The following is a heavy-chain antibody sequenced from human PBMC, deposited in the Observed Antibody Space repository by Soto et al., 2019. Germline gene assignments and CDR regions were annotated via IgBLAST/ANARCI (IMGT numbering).Heavy chain of an antibody. CDR3: ARDVGYCSSTSCYTGGFDY. V-gene: IGHV3-48*03. J-gene: IGHJ4*02. CDR2: ISSSGSTI. CDR1: GFTFSSYE. D-gene: IGHD2-2*02. Sequence: GGSLRLSCAASGFTFSSYEMNWVRQAPGKGLEWVSYISSSGSTIYYADSVKGRFTISRDNAKNSLYLQMNSLRAEDTAVYYCARDVGYCSSTSCYTGGFDYWGQGTLVTVSS.